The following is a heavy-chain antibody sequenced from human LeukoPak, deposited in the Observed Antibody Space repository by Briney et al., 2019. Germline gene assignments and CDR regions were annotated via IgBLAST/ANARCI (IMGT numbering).Heavy chain of an antibody. J-gene: IGHJ3*02. Sequence: KPSETLSFTCTVSDGSISSSNYYWGWIRQPPGKGLEWIGSIYYSGRTYYNPSLQSRVTISLDTSKNQFSLKLSSVTAADTAVYYCARDGGPMTTVTTGAFDIWGQGTMVTVSS. V-gene: IGHV4-39*07. D-gene: IGHD4-17*01. CDR1: DGSISSSNYY. CDR3: ARDGGPMTTVTTGAFDI. CDR2: IYYSGRT.